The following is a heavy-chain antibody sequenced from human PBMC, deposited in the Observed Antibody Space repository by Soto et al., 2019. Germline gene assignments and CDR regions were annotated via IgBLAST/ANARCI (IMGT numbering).Heavy chain of an antibody. Sequence: PGGSLRLSCAASGFTFSSYAMSWVRQAPGKGLEWVSAISGSGGSTYYADSVKGRFTISRDNSKNTLYLQMNSLRAEDTAVYYCAKSMDIVVVVAALPPFDYWGQGTLVTVSS. V-gene: IGHV3-23*01. J-gene: IGHJ4*02. CDR2: ISGSGGST. D-gene: IGHD2-15*01. CDR3: AKSMDIVVVVAALPPFDY. CDR1: GFTFSSYA.